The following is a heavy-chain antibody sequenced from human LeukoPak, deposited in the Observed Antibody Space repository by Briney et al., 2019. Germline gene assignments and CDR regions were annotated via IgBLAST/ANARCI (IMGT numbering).Heavy chain of an antibody. V-gene: IGHV1-2*02. CDR3: ARALSGSGSYYNDY. D-gene: IGHD3-10*01. CDR1: GYTFTGYY. Sequence: ASVKVSCKASGYTFTGYYMHWVRQAPGQGLEWMGWINPNSGGTNYAQKFQGRVTMTRDTSISTAYMELSRLSSDDTAVYYCARALSGSGSYYNDYWGQGTLVTVSS. J-gene: IGHJ4*02. CDR2: INPNSGGT.